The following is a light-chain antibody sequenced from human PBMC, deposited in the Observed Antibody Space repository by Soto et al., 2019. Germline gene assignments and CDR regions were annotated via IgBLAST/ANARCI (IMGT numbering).Light chain of an antibody. J-gene: IGKJ2*01. V-gene: IGKV3-15*01. CDR2: GAS. CDR3: QHHNNWPHT. Sequence: ETVMTQSPATLSVSPGERATLSCRASESVSSHLAWYQQKPGLAPRLLIYGASTRATGVPARFIGSGSGTEFTLTISSLQSEDFAIYYCQHHNNWPHTFGQGTKVDIK. CDR1: ESVSSH.